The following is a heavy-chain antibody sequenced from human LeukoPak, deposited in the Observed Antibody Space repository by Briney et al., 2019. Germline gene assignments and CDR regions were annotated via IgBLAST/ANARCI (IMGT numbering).Heavy chain of an antibody. CDR2: IKQDGSEQ. CDR1: GFTLSSHW. J-gene: IGHJ4*02. CDR3: ARESAGGPDY. D-gene: IGHD6-19*01. Sequence: PAGSLVLSCVSSGFTLSSHWMSWVHQAPGKGLEWVANIKQDGSEQYYVDSVRGRFTISRDNAKNSVYLQMKSLTAEDTAIYYCARESAGGPDYWGQG. V-gene: IGHV3-7*05.